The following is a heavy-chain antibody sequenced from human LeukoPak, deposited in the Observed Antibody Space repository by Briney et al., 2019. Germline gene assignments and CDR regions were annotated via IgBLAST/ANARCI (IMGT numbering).Heavy chain of an antibody. J-gene: IGHJ6*02. V-gene: IGHV4-34*01. Sequence: SETLSLACSVSGASISRTTYYWSWIRQPPGKGLEWIGEINHSGSTNYNPSLKSRVTISVDTSKNQFSLKLSSVTAADTAVYYCARRTRNYYGMDVWGQGTTVTVSS. CDR3: ARRTRNYYGMDV. CDR2: INHSGST. CDR1: GASISRTTYY. D-gene: IGHD2-2*01.